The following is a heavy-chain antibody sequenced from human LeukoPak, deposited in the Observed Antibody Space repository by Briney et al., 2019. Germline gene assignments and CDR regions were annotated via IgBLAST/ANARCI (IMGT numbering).Heavy chain of an antibody. CDR2: IYNGGST. J-gene: IGHJ4*02. CDR1: GLTFSIYN. V-gene: IGHV3-66*01. CDR3: ARASRWLAFDD. D-gene: IGHD6-19*01. Sequence: GGSLRLSCAASGLTFSIYNMHWVRQAPGKGLEWVSVIYNGGSTKYGDSVQDRFTISRDKSKNTLHLQMNSLRAEDTALYYCARASRWLAFDDWGQGALVTVSA.